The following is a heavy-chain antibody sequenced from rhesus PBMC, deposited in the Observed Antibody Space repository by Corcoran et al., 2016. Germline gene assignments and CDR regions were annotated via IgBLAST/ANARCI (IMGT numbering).Heavy chain of an antibody. Sequence: QVQLQESGPGLMKPSETLSLTCAVSGGSISGGYDWNWIRHPPGKGLEWVGYIYGRRGSTNYNPSLKNRVTISKDTSKNQFSLKLGSVTAADTAVYYCANNLAYWGQGVLVTVSS. CDR3: ANNLAY. V-gene: IGHV4-76*01. J-gene: IGHJ4*01. CDR1: GGSISGGYD. CDR2: IYGRRGST.